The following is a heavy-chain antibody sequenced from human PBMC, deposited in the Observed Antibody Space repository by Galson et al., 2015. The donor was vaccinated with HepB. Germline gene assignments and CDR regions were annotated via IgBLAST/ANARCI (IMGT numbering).Heavy chain of an antibody. V-gene: IGHV2-5*02. CDR1: GFSLKNSGVGVG. CDR2: IYWDDDK. D-gene: IGHD3-16*01. J-gene: IGHJ4*02. CDR3: AHRWGRGLFDS. Sequence: PALVKPTQTLTLTCSFSGFSLKNSGVGVGVGWFRQTPGKAPEWLALIYWDDDKRYSPSLKSRLMITTDSSKNQVVLTMAAMAPLDTATYYCAHRWGRGLFDSWGQGTLVTVSS.